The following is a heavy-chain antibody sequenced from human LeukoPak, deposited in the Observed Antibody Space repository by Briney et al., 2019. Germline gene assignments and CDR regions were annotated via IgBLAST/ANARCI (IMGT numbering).Heavy chain of an antibody. D-gene: IGHD6-19*01. CDR3: ARHSSGWYTIYYYGMDV. Sequence: GGSLRLSCAASGFTFSSYAMEWVRQAPGKGLEWVSSISSSSSYIYYADSVKGRFTISRDNAKNSLYLQMNSLRAEDTAVYYCARHSSGWYTIYYYGMDVWGQGTTVTVSS. V-gene: IGHV3-21*01. CDR1: GFTFSSYA. J-gene: IGHJ6*02. CDR2: ISSSSSYI.